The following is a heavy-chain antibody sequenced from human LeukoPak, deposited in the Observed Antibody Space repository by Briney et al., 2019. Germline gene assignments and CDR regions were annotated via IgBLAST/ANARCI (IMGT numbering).Heavy chain of an antibody. CDR2: ISAYNGNT. V-gene: IGHV1-18*01. CDR3: ARRQYSGYEYDY. D-gene: IGHD5-12*01. Sequence: ASVKVSCKASGYTFTSYGISWVRQAPGQGLEWMGWISAYNGNTNYAQKPQGRVTMTTDTSTSTAYMELRSLRSDDTAVYYCARRQYSGYEYDYWGQGTLVTVSS. J-gene: IGHJ4*02. CDR1: GYTFTSYG.